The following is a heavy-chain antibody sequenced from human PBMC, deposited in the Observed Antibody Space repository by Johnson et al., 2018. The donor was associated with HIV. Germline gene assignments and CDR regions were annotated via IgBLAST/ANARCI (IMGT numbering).Heavy chain of an antibody. CDR1: GFTVSRNY. V-gene: IGHV3-66*01. D-gene: IGHD1-26*01. CDR3: ARDLVVGDHSAPLTHAFDV. CDR2: IYSGGST. J-gene: IGHJ3*01. Sequence: VLLVESGGGVVQPGRSLRLSCAASGFTVSRNYMSWVRQAPGQGLAWVSVIYSGGSTYYAASVKGSFTISRDNSKNTLYLHMNSLRVEDTAVYYCARDLVVGDHSAPLTHAFDVWGQGTMVTVSS.